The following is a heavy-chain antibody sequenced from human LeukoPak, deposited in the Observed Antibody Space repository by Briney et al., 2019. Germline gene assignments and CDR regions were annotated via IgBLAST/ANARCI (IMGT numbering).Heavy chain of an antibody. J-gene: IGHJ4*02. V-gene: IGHV3-48*01. CDR3: ARRVYNSGWYIDY. CDR2: ITGSSSTI. CDR1: GFTFSDYT. D-gene: IGHD6-19*01. Sequence: GGSLRLSCAASGFTFSDYTMNWVRQAPGKGLEWVSYITGSSSTIYYRDSVKGRFTISRDNAKNSLYLQMNSLRAEDTAVYYCARRVYNSGWYIDYWGQGTLVTVSS.